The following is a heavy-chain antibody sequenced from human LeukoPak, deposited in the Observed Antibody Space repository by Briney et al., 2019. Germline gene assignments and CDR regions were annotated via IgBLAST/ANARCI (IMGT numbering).Heavy chain of an antibody. CDR2: IYSDGST. CDR1: GFIVSGDF. D-gene: IGHD1-26*01. CDR3: ARERGRGRDSPWFDY. J-gene: IGHJ4*02. Sequence: GGSLRLSCAASGFIVSGDFMSWVRQAPGKGLEWVSVIYSDGSTYCADSVEGRFTISRDNSKNTLDLQMTGLRAEDTAVYYCARERGRGRDSPWFDYWGQGTLVTVSS. V-gene: IGHV3-53*01.